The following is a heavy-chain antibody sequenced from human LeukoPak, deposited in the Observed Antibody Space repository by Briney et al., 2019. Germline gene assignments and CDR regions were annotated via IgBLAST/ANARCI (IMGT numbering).Heavy chain of an antibody. J-gene: IGHJ5*02. CDR2: ISYDGGNK. V-gene: IGHV3-30*18. D-gene: IGHD6-19*01. Sequence: GSLRLSCAASGFTFSSYGMHWVRQAPGKGLEWVAVISYDGGNKYYADSVKGRFTISRDNSKNTLYLQMNSLRAEDTAVYYCAKRGQWDWFDPWGQGTLVTVSS. CDR1: GFTFSSYG. CDR3: AKRGQWDWFDP.